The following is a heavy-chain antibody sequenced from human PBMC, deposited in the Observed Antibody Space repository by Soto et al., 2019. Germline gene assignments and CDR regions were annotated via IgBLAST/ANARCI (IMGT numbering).Heavy chain of an antibody. D-gene: IGHD2-2*01. CDR1: GFTFSNAW. J-gene: IGHJ3*02. V-gene: IGHV3-15*01. CDR2: IKSKTDGGTT. CDR3: TTRTGTGYRVVPADDAFDI. Sequence: LRLSCAASGFTFSNAWMSWVRQAPGKGLEWVGRIKSKTDGGTTDYAAPVKGRFTISRDDSKNTLYLQMNSLKTEDTAVYYCTTRTGTGYRVVPADDAFDIWGQGTMVTVSS.